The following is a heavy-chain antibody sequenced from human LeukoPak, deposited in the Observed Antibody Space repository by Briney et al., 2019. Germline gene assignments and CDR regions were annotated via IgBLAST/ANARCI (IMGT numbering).Heavy chain of an antibody. V-gene: IGHV1-2*02. CDR3: ARELKVDCTNGVCSDHFDY. J-gene: IGHJ4*02. CDR2: INPNTGGT. D-gene: IGHD2-8*01. Sequence: ASVKVSCKASGYTFTGYYMHWVRQAPGQGLEWMGWINPNTGGTNYAQKFQSRVTMTRDTSISTASMELSRLRSDDTAVYYCARELKVDCTNGVCSDHFDYWGQGTLVTVSS. CDR1: GYTFTGYY.